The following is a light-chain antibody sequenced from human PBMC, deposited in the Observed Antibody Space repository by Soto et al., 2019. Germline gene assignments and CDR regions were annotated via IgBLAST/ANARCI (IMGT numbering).Light chain of an antibody. J-gene: IGLJ2*01. CDR2: YND. Sequence: QSVLTQPPSVSGAPGQRVTISCTGRSSNLGSGFDVQWYQQLPGTAPKLLIYYNDNRPSGVPDRFSGSKSGTSASLAITGLQADDEADYYCQSYDSSLSGHVVFGGGTKLTVL. CDR3: QSYDSSLSGHVV. V-gene: IGLV1-40*01. CDR1: SSNLGSGFD.